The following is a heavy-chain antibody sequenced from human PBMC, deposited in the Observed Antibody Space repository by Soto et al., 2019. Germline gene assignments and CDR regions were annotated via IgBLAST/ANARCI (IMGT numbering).Heavy chain of an antibody. Sequence: GASVKVSCKTSGHTLINYYMHWVRQAPGQGLDWLGKIDPSGNGTSYAERFQGRITLTSDTSTKTVYVELSSLRSEDTAIYYCAISYYDSSGYLYWGQGTLVTVSS. CDR2: IDPSGNGT. J-gene: IGHJ4*02. D-gene: IGHD3-22*01. CDR1: GHTLINYY. CDR3: AISYYDSSGYLY. V-gene: IGHV1-46*01.